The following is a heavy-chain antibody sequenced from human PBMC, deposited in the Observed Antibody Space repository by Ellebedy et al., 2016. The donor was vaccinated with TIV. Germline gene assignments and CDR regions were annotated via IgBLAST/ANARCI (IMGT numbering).Heavy chain of an antibody. D-gene: IGHD2-2*01. CDR1: GYTFTGYY. CDR3: ARDLPDTSSTWYYYYYGMDV. CDR2: INPNSGGT. J-gene: IGHJ6*02. Sequence: AASVKVSCKASGYTFTGYYMHWVRQAPGQGLAWMGWINPNSGGTNYAQKFQGRVTMTRDTSISTAYMELSRLRSDDTAVYYCARDLPDTSSTWYYYYYGMDVWGQGTTVTVSS. V-gene: IGHV1-2*02.